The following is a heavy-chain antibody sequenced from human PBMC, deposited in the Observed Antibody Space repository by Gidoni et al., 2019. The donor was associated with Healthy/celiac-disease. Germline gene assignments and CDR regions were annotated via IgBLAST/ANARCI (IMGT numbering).Heavy chain of an antibody. D-gene: IGHD3-10*01. V-gene: IGHV3-53*01. J-gene: IGHJ6*02. CDR1: GFPVSSNY. Sequence: EGQLVVSGGGLIQPGGSLRLSCQASGFPVSSNYMSWVRQAPGKGLEWVSCIYSGGSTYYADSVKGRFTISRDNSKNTLYLKRNSLRAEDTAVYYCARDRLWFGDTHYYYYGMDVWGQGTTVTVSS. CDR2: IYSGGST. CDR3: ARDRLWFGDTHYYYYGMDV.